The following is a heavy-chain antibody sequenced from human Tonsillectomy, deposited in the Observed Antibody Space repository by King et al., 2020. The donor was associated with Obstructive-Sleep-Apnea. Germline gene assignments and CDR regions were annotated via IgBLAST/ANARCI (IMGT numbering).Heavy chain of an antibody. V-gene: IGHV4-34*01. D-gene: IGHD3-10*01. CDR2: INHSGST. CDR1: GGSFSGYY. Sequence: QVQLQQWGAGLLKPSETLSLTCAVYGGSFSGYYWSWIRQPPGKGLEWIGEINHSGSTNYNPSLKSRVTISVDTSKNPFSLKLSVVTAADTAVYYCARAPKTYYYGSGSYPPLYYFDYWGQGTLVTVSS. J-gene: IGHJ4*02. CDR3: ARAPKTYYYGSGSYPPLYYFDY.